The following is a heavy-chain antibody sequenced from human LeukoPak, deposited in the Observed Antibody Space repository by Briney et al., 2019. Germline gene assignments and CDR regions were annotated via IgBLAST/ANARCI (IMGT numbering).Heavy chain of an antibody. CDR1: AVTFRSYS. Sequence: PGGSLRLSCAASAVTFRSYSMNWVRRAAGKGLEGGSSISSRSSYTYYAGSVKGRFTISRDNAKNSLYLQMNSLRAEDTAVYYCASWDYDSSGYYYYFDYWGQDTLVTVSS. D-gene: IGHD3-22*01. CDR3: ASWDYDSSGYYYYFDY. V-gene: IGHV3-21*01. J-gene: IGHJ4*02. CDR2: ISSRSSYT.